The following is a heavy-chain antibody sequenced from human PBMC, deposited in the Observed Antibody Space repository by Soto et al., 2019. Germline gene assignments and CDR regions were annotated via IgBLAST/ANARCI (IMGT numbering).Heavy chain of an antibody. CDR2: IYYSGST. CDR3: ARILNPRIEAADNYIDY. J-gene: IGHJ4*02. V-gene: IGHV4-59*01. D-gene: IGHD6-13*01. CDR1: GGSISSYY. Sequence: SETLSLTCTVSGGSISSYYWSWIRQPPGKGLEWIGYIYYSGSTNYNPSLKSRVTISVDTPKNQFSLKLSSVTAADTAVYYCARILNPRIEAADNYIDYWGQGTLVTVSS.